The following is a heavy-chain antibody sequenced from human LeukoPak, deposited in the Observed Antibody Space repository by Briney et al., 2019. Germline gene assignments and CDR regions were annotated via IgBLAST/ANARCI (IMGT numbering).Heavy chain of an antibody. V-gene: IGHV1-2*02. CDR3: ARDGGYSGYDNWFDP. D-gene: IGHD5-12*01. Sequence: ASVKVSCKASGYTFTGYYMHWVRQAPGQGLEWMGWINPNSGGTNYAQKFQGRVTMTRDTSISTAYMELSRLRSDDTAVYYCARDGGYSGYDNWFDPWGQGTLVTVSS. J-gene: IGHJ5*02. CDR1: GYTFTGYY. CDR2: INPNSGGT.